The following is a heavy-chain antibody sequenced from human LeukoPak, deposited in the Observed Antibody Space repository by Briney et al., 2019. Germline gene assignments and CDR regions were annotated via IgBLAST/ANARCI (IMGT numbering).Heavy chain of an antibody. CDR1: GDSVSSNNVA. V-gene: IGHV6-1*01. J-gene: IGHJ4*02. D-gene: IGHD4-11*01. Sequence: SQTLSLTCAISGDSVSSNNVAWNWIRQSPSRGLEWLGRTYYRSKWYNDYAVSVKSRISTNPDTSKSQFSLQLNSVSPEDTAVYYCARDFDYSHYGTYEDYCGQGILVTVSS. CDR2: TYYRSKWYN. CDR3: ARDFDYSHYGTYEDY.